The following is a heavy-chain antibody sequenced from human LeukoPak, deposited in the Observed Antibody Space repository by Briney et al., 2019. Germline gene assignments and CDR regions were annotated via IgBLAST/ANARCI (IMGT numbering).Heavy chain of an antibody. V-gene: IGHV3-30*03. D-gene: IGHD2-8*01. CDR1: EFTFSSYG. Sequence: PGGSLRLSCAASEFTFSSYGMHWVRQAPGKGLEWVTVISYDGSNKYYADSVKGRFTISRDNSKNTLYLQMNSLRAEDTAVYYCARGISGGIVLMVYAPHPFDYWGQGTLVTVSS. CDR2: ISYDGSNK. J-gene: IGHJ4*02. CDR3: ARGISGGIVLMVYAPHPFDY.